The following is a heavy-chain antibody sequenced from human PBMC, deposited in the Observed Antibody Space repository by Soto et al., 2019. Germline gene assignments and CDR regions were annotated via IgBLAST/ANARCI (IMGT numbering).Heavy chain of an antibody. CDR3: ARDRSELRFLESYTPDFDY. V-gene: IGHV3-21*01. CDR2: ISSSSSYI. J-gene: IGHJ4*02. D-gene: IGHD3-3*01. CDR1: GLTFSSYS. Sequence: GRSLRLSCAASGLTFSSYSMNWVRQAPGKGLEWVSSISSSSSYIYYADPVKGRFTISRDNAKNSLYLQMNSLRAEDTDVYYCARDRSELRFLESYTPDFDYWGQGTLVTVSS.